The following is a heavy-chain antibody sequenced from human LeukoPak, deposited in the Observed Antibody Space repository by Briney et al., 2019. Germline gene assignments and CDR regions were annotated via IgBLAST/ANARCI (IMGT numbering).Heavy chain of an antibody. V-gene: IGHV4-34*01. Sequence: TSETLSLTCAVYGGSFSGYYWSWIRQPPGKGLEWIGEINHSGSTNYNPSLKSRVTISVDTSKNQFSLKLSSVTAADTAVYYCARTVYYGSGSSRKTYYFDYWGQGTLVTVSS. J-gene: IGHJ4*02. CDR3: ARTVYYGSGSSRKTYYFDY. CDR1: GGSFSGYY. D-gene: IGHD3-10*01. CDR2: INHSGST.